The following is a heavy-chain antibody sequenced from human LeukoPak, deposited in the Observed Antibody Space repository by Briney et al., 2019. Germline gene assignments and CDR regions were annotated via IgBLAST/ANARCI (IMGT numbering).Heavy chain of an antibody. D-gene: IGHD2-8*01. Sequence: GGSLRLSCVASGFTLSGHYMAWVRQAPGKGLEWVAAVTSPGVGTHYAESVKGRFTISRDNSRNTMYLQMNSLRAEDTAVYFCGSDPNGDYVGALGYWGRGTLVTVSS. CDR1: GFTLSGHY. CDR3: GSDPNGDYVGALGY. J-gene: IGHJ4*01. V-gene: IGHV3-23*01. CDR2: VTSPGVGT.